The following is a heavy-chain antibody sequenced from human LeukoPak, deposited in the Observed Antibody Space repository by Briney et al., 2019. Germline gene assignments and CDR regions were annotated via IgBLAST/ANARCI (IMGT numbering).Heavy chain of an antibody. D-gene: IGHD3-22*01. CDR1: GGSISSYY. Sequence: SETLSLTCTVSGGSISSYYWTWIRQPPGKGLEWIGYIIYGGNTNYNPSLKSRVSISVDTSKNQFSLELTSVTAADTAVYYCARGIVRLKPPDYWGQGALVTVSS. CDR3: ARGIVRLKPPDY. V-gene: IGHV4-59*01. J-gene: IGHJ4*02. CDR2: IIYGGNT.